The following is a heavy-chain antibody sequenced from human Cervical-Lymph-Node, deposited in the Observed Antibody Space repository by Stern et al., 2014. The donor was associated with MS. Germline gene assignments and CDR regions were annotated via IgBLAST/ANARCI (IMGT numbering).Heavy chain of an antibody. V-gene: IGHV1-69*01. CDR2: IFPVFGTP. Sequence: QGQLVQSGAEVKKPGSSVKVSCKASGGTFSKFPSSWVRQAPGQGLEWMGVIFPVFGTPTYAQEFRGRVTITADVSTSTVYMELSSLRSDDTAVYYCALSSETSDRWYSLGYDLWGQGTLVTVSS. CDR3: ALSSETSDRWYSLGYDL. CDR1: GGTFSKFP. J-gene: IGHJ5*02. D-gene: IGHD6-13*01.